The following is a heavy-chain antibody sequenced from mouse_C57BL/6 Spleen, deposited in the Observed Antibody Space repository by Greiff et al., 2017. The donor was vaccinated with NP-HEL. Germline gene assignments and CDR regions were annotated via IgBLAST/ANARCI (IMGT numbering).Heavy chain of an antibody. CDR3: AASTRYYAMDY. CDR1: GYSFTGYF. CDR2: INPNNGGT. J-gene: IGHJ4*01. Sequence: EVQLQQSGPELVKPGASVKISCKASGYSFTGYFMNWVKQSHGKSLEWIGRINPNNGGTSYNQKFKGKATLTVDKSSSTAYMELRSLTSEDSAVYYCAASTRYYAMDYWGQGTSVTVSS. D-gene: IGHD6-1*01. V-gene: IGHV1-20*01.